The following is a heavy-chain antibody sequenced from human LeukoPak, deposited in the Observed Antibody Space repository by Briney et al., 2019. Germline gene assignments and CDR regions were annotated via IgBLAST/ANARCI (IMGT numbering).Heavy chain of an antibody. CDR1: GDSISNSY. CDR3: AREGVILWFGELYSWLDP. CDR2: IYYSGST. Sequence: SETLSLTCTVSGDSISNSYWSWIRQPPGEALEWIGYIYYSGSTNYNPSLKSRVTISVGTSKNHFSLKLSSVTAADTAVYYCAREGVILWFGELYSWLDPWGQGTLVTVSS. D-gene: IGHD3-10*01. J-gene: IGHJ5*02. V-gene: IGHV4-59*01.